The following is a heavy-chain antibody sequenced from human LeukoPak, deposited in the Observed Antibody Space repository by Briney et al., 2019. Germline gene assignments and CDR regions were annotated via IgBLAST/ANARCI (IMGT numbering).Heavy chain of an antibody. D-gene: IGHD3-16*01. CDR2: INDNGDGT. CDR1: GFTFSSYA. Sequence: PGGSLRLSCAALGFTFSSYAMSWVRQAPGKGLKWVSTINDNGDGTYYADSVKGRFTISRDNSYNTVSLQMNSLRDEDTGVYYCAKGLRTGVGPYMGYHYYMDVWGKGATVTVSS. V-gene: IGHV3-23*01. J-gene: IGHJ6*03. CDR3: AKGLRTGVGPYMGYHYYMDV.